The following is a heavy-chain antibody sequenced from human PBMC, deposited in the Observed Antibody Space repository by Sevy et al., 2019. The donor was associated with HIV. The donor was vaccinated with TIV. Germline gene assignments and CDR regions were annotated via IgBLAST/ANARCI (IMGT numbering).Heavy chain of an antibody. CDR1: GYNFNNYY. CDR3: AGGDGTGRCFDS. Sequence: ASVKVSCKASGYNFNNYYIHWVRQAPGQGLQWMGVIHPSSSSTYYPPKFQGRVTMTRDTSTRTVSLDLSSLRSEDTAVFYCAGGDGTGRCFDSWGQGTLVTVSS. D-gene: IGHD1-26*01. V-gene: IGHV1-46*02. J-gene: IGHJ4*02. CDR2: IHPSSSST.